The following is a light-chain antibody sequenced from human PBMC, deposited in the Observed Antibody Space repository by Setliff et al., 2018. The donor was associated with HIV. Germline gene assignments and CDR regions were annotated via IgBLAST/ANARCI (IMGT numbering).Light chain of an antibody. CDR3: CSYAGSSTLEV. CDR1: SSDVGRYNL. CDR2: QAT. V-gene: IGLV2-23*01. Sequence: QSALTQPASVSGSPGQSITISCTGTSSDVGRYNLVSWYQQHPGKAPKLMIYQATKRPSGVSNRFSASKSGNTASLTISGLQPEDEADYYCCSYAGSSTLEVFGTGTKVTVL. J-gene: IGLJ1*01.